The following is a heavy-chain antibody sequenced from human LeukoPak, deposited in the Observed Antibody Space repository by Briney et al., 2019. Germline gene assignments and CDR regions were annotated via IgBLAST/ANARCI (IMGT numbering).Heavy chain of an antibody. J-gene: IGHJ5*02. Sequence: GGSLRLSCAASGFTFSSYAMSRVRQAPGKGLEWVSGISGSRGSTYYADSVKGRFTISRDNSKNTLYLQMNSLRAEDTAVYYCAKLPIVVVVAATWWFDPWGQGTLVTVSS. D-gene: IGHD2-15*01. CDR3: AKLPIVVVVAATWWFDP. V-gene: IGHV3-23*01. CDR1: GFTFSSYA. CDR2: ISGSRGST.